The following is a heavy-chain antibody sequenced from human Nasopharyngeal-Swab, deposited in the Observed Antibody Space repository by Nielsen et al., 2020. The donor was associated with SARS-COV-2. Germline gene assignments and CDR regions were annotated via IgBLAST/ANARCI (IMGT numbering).Heavy chain of an antibody. J-gene: IGHJ4*02. CDR3: ARGAFEYSSSWYDPYYFDY. V-gene: IGHV3-23*01. CDR2: ISCSGSYT. Sequence: GESLKISCAASRFTFSSYVMSWVRQAPGKGLEWVSTISCSGSYTYYADSVKGRFTISRDNSKNTLYLQMNSLRVEDTAIYYCARGAFEYSSSWYDPYYFDYWGQGTLVTVSS. D-gene: IGHD6-19*01. CDR1: RFTFSSYV.